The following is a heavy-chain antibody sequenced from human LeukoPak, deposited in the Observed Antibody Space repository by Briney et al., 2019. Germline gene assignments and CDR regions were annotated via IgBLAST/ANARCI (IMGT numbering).Heavy chain of an antibody. CDR2: ISSSGSTI. J-gene: IGHJ5*02. D-gene: IGHD3-10*01. CDR1: GFTVSSNY. V-gene: IGHV3-11*01. Sequence: GGSLRLSCAASGFTVSSNYMSWIRQAPGMGLEWLSYISSSGSTIYYADSVKGRFTISRDSANNSLYLQMNGLRAEDTAVYYCARKTYGSEFYVDHWGQGTLVTVPS. CDR3: ARKTYGSEFYVDH.